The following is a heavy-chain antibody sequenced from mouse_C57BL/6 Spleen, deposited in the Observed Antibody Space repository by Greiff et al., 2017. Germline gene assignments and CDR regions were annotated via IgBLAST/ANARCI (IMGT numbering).Heavy chain of an antibody. CDR3: AREGVYYDYDGYAMDY. D-gene: IGHD2-4*01. Sequence: QVQLQQSGPELVKPGASVKISCKASGYAFSSSWMNWVKQRPGKGLEWIGRIYPGDGDTNYNGKFKGKDTLTADKSSSTAYMQLSSLTSEDSAVYFCAREGVYYDYDGYAMDYWGQGTSVTVSS. CDR2: IYPGDGDT. J-gene: IGHJ4*01. CDR1: GYAFSSSW. V-gene: IGHV1-82*01.